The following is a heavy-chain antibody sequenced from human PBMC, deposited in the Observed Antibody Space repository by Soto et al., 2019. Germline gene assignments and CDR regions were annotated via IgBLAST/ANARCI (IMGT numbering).Heavy chain of an antibody. D-gene: IGHD2-8*01. Sequence: QVQLVQSGAEVKKPGSSVKVSCKASGGTFSSYAISWVRQAPGQGLEWMGGIIPIFGTANYAQKFQGRVTITGDECMSTAYMELRSLRSEDTAVYYCARVYEEKSAFDFWGQGTMVTVSS. CDR3: ARVYEEKSAFDF. J-gene: IGHJ3*01. CDR1: GGTFSSYA. V-gene: IGHV1-69*12. CDR2: IIPIFGTA.